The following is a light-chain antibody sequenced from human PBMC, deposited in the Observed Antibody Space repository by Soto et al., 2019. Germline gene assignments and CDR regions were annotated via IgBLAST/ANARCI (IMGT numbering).Light chain of an antibody. Sequence: EVVLTQSPGTLSLSPGERATLSCRASQSVRSMYLAWYQQKPGQAPRLLIYDASSRATDIPDRFSGSGSGTDFTLTISRLEPEDFALYYCQHYAHNSPITFGQGTRLEIK. CDR1: QSVRSMY. CDR2: DAS. CDR3: QHYAHNSPIT. J-gene: IGKJ5*01. V-gene: IGKV3-20*01.